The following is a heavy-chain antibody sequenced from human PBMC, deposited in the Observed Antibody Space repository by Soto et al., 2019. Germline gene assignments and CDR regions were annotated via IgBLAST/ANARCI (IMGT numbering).Heavy chain of an antibody. CDR2: IIPIFGTA. D-gene: IGHD3-9*01. V-gene: IGHV1-69*01. Sequence: QVQLVQSGAEVKKPGSSVKVSCKASGGTFRSYAISWVRQAPGQGLEWMGGIIPIFGTANYAQKFQGRVTITADESTSTAYMELSSLRSEDTAVYYCARDGILTGYYLRYGMGVWGQGTTVTVSS. CDR1: GGTFRSYA. CDR3: ARDGILTGYYLRYGMGV. J-gene: IGHJ6*02.